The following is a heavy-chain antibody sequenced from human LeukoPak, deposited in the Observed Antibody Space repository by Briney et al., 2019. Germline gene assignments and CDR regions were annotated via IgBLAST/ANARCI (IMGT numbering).Heavy chain of an antibody. CDR3: ARDLRYYYDSSAKGSDY. V-gene: IGHV3-11*01. CDR2: ISSSGSTI. Sequence: GGSLRLSCAASGFTFSDYYMSWIRQAPGKGLEWVSYISSSGSTIYYADSVKGRFTISRGNAKNSLYLQMNSLRAEDTAVYYCARDLRYYYDSSAKGSDYWGQGTLVTVSS. CDR1: GFTFSDYY. J-gene: IGHJ4*02. D-gene: IGHD3-22*01.